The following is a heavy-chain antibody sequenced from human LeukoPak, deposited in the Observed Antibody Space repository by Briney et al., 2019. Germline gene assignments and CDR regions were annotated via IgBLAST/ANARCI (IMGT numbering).Heavy chain of an antibody. CDR1: GGSISSSSYY. Sequence: PSETLSLTCTVSGGSISSSSYYWGWIRQLPGKGLEWIGSIYYSGSTYYNPSLKSRVTISVDTSKNQFSLKLSSVTAADTAVYYCARPAPRYYYGSGSYYFDYWGQGTLVTVPS. J-gene: IGHJ4*02. D-gene: IGHD3-10*01. CDR3: ARPAPRYYYGSGSYYFDY. V-gene: IGHV4-39*01. CDR2: IYYSGST.